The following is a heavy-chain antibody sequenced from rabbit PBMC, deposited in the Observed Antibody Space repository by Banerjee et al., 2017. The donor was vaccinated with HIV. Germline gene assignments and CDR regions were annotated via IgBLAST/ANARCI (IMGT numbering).Heavy chain of an antibody. D-gene: IGHD4-1*01. V-gene: IGHV1S45*01. Sequence: QEQLEESGGDLVKPEGSLTLTCTASGFSYSTHYCICWVRQAPGKGLEWIACIYAGNGISTYYASWAKGRFTISKTSSTTVTLQMTSLTAADTATYFCARDRGWLEPYFYLWGPGTLVTVS. CDR2: IYAGNGIST. J-gene: IGHJ4*01. CDR3: ARDRGWLEPYFYL. CDR1: GFSYSTHYC.